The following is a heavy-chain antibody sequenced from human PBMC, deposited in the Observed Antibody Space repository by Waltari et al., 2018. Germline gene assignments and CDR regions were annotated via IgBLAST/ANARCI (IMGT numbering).Heavy chain of an antibody. CDR2: SYRWGST. Sequence: EVQLVDSGGGFIHPGGSLRLSCAASGFTVSNTYMTWVRQAPGKGLEWVAISYRWGSTYYEDSGKGRFTACENNSKTTLDLQKDRLRAEDTAVYYCARGGLTATTKYAPGYFDLWGRGTLVTVSS. CDR3: ARGGLTATTKYAPGYFDL. V-gene: IGHV3-53*01. D-gene: IGHD1-7*01. J-gene: IGHJ2*01. CDR1: GFTVSNTY.